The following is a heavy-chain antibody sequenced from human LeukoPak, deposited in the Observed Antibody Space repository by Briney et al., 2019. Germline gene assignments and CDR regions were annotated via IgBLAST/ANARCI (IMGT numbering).Heavy chain of an antibody. CDR2: IKQDGSER. CDR1: GITFSSYW. Sequence: GGSLRLSCAASGITFSSYWMSWVRQAPGKGLEWVANIKQDGSERYYVDSVKGRFTISRDNAKNSLYLQMNSLRAEDTAVYYCARPPSAGDFWSGYYMYAFDIWGQGTMVTVSS. CDR3: ARPPSAGDFWSGYYMYAFDI. V-gene: IGHV3-7*01. D-gene: IGHD3-3*01. J-gene: IGHJ3*02.